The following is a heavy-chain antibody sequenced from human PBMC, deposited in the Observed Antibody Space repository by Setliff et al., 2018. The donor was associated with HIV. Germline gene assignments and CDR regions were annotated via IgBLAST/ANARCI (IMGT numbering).Heavy chain of an antibody. V-gene: IGHV3-11*04. Sequence: LSLTCAVYGGSFSANYWSWIRQAPGKGLEWVSAITGSGGNTYYADSVEGRFTVSRDNAKNSLYLQMNTLRAEDTAVYYCARDPIGIPDYWGQGTLVTVSS. CDR3: ARDPIGIPDY. D-gene: IGHD1-20*01. J-gene: IGHJ4*02. CDR1: GGSFSANY. CDR2: ITGSGGNT.